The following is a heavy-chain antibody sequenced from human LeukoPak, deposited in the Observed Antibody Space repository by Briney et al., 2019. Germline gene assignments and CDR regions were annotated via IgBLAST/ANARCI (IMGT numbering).Heavy chain of an antibody. CDR1: GFTFSNAW. CDR2: ISSSGSTI. D-gene: IGHD1-26*01. J-gene: IGHJ4*02. Sequence: GGSLRLSCAASGFTFSNAWMSWVRQAPGKGLEWVSYISSSGSTIYYADSVKGRFTISRDNAKNSLYLQMNSLRAEDTAVYYCAKGHSGSYYRLDYWGQGTLVTVSS. CDR3: AKGHSGSYYRLDY. V-gene: IGHV3-11*01.